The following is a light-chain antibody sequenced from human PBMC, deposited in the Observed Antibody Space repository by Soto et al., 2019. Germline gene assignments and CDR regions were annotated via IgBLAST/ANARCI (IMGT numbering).Light chain of an antibody. Sequence: QSALTQPASVSGSPGQSITISCTGTSSDVGSYNLVSWYQQHPGKAPKLMIYEGSKRPSGVSNRFSGSKSGNTASLTISGLQAEDEADYYCCSYAGSVVFGGGNKLTAL. CDR1: SSDVGSYNL. CDR2: EGS. V-gene: IGLV2-23*01. J-gene: IGLJ2*01. CDR3: CSYAGSVV.